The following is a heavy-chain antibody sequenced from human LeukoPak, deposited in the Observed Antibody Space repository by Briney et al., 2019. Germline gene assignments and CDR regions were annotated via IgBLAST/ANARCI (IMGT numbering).Heavy chain of an antibody. V-gene: IGHV4-39*07. D-gene: IGHD5-18*01. CDR2: IYYSGST. CDR1: GGSISSYY. Sequence: SETLSLTCTVSGGSISSYYWGWIRQPPGKGLEWIGSIYYSGSTYYNPSLKSRVTISVDTPKNQFSLKLNSVTAADTAVYYCARTPDTAMDYFDYWGQGTLVTVSS. J-gene: IGHJ4*02. CDR3: ARTPDTAMDYFDY.